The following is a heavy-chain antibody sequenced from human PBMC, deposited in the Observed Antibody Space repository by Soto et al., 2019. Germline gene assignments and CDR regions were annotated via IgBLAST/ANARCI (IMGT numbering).Heavy chain of an antibody. V-gene: IGHV3-33*01. CDR1: GFTFSTYG. D-gene: IGHD5-18*01. CDR2: IWYDGSNK. CDR3: GRDGALGDTAVVDS. Sequence: QVPLVESGGGVVQPGKSLRLSCAASGFTFSTYGMHWVRQAPGKGLEWVAVIWYDGSNKYHGDSLQGRFTIARDNSKKTLYLQINNLRAEDTAVYYCGRDGALGDTAVVDSWGQGTLVTVSS. J-gene: IGHJ4*02.